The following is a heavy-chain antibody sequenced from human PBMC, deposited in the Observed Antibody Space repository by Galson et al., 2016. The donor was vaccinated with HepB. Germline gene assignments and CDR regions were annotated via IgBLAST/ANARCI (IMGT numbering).Heavy chain of an antibody. Sequence: SVKVSCKASGVTFSSYAVNWVRQAPGQGLEWMGGIIPIFGTANYAQKFQGRVTITADESTSTAYRELSSLRSEDTAVYYCASAGYYGSGNYYNDYFDYWSQGTLVTVSS. V-gene: IGHV1-69*13. J-gene: IGHJ4*02. CDR3: ASAGYYGSGNYYNDYFDY. CDR2: IIPIFGTA. D-gene: IGHD3-10*01. CDR1: GVTFSSYA.